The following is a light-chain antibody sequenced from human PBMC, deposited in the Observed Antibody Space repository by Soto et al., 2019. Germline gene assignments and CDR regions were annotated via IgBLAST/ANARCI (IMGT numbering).Light chain of an antibody. CDR3: QQYSRCST. V-gene: IGKV1-5*03. J-gene: IGKJ1*01. CDR1: QTISSW. CDR2: RAS. Sequence: DIQVTQSLSTLSASVGDRVTITCRASQTISSWLAWYQQKPGMAPKLLIYRASTLQSGVPSRFSGSGSGTAFTLSISSLQPDDFATYYCQQYSRCSTFGQGTKVELK.